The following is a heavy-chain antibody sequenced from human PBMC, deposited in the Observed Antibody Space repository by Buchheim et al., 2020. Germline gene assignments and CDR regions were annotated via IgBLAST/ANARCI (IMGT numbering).Heavy chain of an antibody. D-gene: IGHD3-3*01. CDR3: ARDQGDFWSGYSRTRWFDP. Sequence: QVQLQESGPGLVKLSQTLSLTCTVSGGSISSGGYYWSWIRQHPGKGLEWIGYIYYSGSTYYNPSLKSRVTISVDTSKNQFSLKLSSVTAADTAVYYCARDQGDFWSGYSRTRWFDPWGQGTL. V-gene: IGHV4-31*03. J-gene: IGHJ5*02. CDR2: IYYSGST. CDR1: GGSISSGGYY.